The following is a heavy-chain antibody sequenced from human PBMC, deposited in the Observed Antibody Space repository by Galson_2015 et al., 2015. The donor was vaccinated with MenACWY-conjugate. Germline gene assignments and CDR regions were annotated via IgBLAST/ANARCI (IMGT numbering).Heavy chain of an antibody. CDR1: GFTFSSYG. V-gene: IGHV3-48*03. J-gene: IGHJ4*02. CDR2: ISSSASSI. Sequence: LRLSCAASGFTFSSYGMNWVRQAPGKGLEWVSHISSSASSIFYADSVKGRFTISRDDAKNSLYLQMNSLRVEDTAVYYCVRDRTADTPLLRPGYWGQGTLVTVSS. D-gene: IGHD2-21*02. CDR3: VRDRTADTPLLRPGY.